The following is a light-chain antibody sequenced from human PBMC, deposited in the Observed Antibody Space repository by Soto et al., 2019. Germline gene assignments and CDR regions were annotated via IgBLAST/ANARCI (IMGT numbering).Light chain of an antibody. J-gene: IGKJ1*01. CDR3: QHYNSYSEA. CDR1: QTISSW. Sequence: DIQMTQYPSTLSGSVGDRFTITCMASQTISSWLAWYQQKPGKAPKLLIYKASTLKSGVTSRFSGSGSGTEFTLTISSLQPDDFATYYCQHYNSYSEAVGPVTKVEIK. CDR2: KAS. V-gene: IGKV1-5*03.